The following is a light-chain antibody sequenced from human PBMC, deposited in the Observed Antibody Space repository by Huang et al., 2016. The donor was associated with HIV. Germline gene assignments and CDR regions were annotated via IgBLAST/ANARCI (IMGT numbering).Light chain of an antibody. Sequence: EIVMTQSPATLSVSPGERATLSCRASQRVSSNLAWYQQKPGQAPRLLIYGASTRATGIPARFSGSGSGTEFTLTISSLQSEDFAVYYCQQYNNWPPWYTFGQGTKLEIK. CDR2: GAS. CDR1: QRVSSN. J-gene: IGKJ2*01. CDR3: QQYNNWPPWYT. V-gene: IGKV3-15*01.